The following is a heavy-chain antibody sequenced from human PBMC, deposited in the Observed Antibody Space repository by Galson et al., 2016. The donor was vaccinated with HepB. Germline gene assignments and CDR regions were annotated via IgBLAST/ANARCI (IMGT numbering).Heavy chain of an antibody. CDR3: ARAFSRESGFDY. D-gene: IGHD3-10*01. CDR1: GFTFSSYS. J-gene: IGHJ4*02. V-gene: IGHV3-21*01. Sequence: SLRLSCAASGFTFSSYSMNWVRQAPGKGLEWVSSISSRSSYIYHADSVKGRFTISRDKAKNSLYLQVNSLRAEDTAVYYCARAFSRESGFDYWGQGTLVTVSS. CDR2: ISSRSSYI.